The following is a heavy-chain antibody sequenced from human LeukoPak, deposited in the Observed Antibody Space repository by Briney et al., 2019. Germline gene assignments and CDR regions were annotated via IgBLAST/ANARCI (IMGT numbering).Heavy chain of an antibody. D-gene: IGHD2-2*01. CDR3: TSLVPAAKTFDY. Sequence: GGSLRLSCTASGFTFGDYAMSWVRQAPGKGLEWVGFIRSKAYGGTTEYAASVKGRFTISRDDSKSIAYLQMNSLKTEDTAVYYCTSLVPAAKTFDYWGQGTLVTVSS. J-gene: IGHJ4*02. CDR1: GFTFGDYA. CDR2: IRSKAYGGTT. V-gene: IGHV3-49*04.